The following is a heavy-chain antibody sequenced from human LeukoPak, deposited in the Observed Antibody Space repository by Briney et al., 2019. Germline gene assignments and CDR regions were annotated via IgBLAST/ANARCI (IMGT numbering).Heavy chain of an antibody. V-gene: IGHV3-15*01. CDR1: GFTFTNAW. CDR3: SFSGYSAS. CDR2: IRSNTDGGTT. Sequence: GGSLRLSCAASGFTFTNAWMSWVRQAPGKGLEWVGRIRSNTDGGTTDYAAPVNGRFTISRDDSKNTLYLQMNSLKTEDTAVYFCSFSGYSASWGQGTLVTVSS. D-gene: IGHD4-23*01. J-gene: IGHJ5*02.